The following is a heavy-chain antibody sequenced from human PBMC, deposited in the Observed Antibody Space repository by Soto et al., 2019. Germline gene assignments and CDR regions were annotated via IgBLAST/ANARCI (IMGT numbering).Heavy chain of an antibody. CDR1: GYTFTSYY. J-gene: IGHJ6*02. CDR3: ARPQIASHSYSGMDV. CDR2: INPSGTTT. V-gene: IGHV1-46*01. Sequence: QVQLVQSGAEVKKPGASVKVSCKASGYTFTSYYMHWVRQAPGQGLEWMGIINPSGTTTDYAQKFQGRVTMTRDTSTSTYSMELSSLRSEDTAVYYCARPQIASHSYSGMDVWGQGTTVTVSS. D-gene: IGHD2-2*01.